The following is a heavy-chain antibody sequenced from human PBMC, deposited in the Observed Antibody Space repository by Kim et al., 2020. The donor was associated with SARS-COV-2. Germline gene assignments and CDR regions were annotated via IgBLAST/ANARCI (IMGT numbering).Heavy chain of an antibody. V-gene: IGHV3-30-3*01. CDR2: ISFDGTEK. J-gene: IGHJ6*02. CDR1: GFTFSTYA. CDR3: TRNRAIGKNYYGVDV. D-gene: IGHD3-22*01. Sequence: GGSLRLSCAASGFTFSTYAMHWVRQPPGKGLEWVAGISFDGTEKYYADPMKGRGTISIDNSENTLYLQMQLNSLRGEDTAVYYCTRNRAIGKNYYGVDVWGQGATVTVSS.